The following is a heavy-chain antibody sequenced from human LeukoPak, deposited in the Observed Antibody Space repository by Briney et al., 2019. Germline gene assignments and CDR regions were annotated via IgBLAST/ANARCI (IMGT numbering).Heavy chain of an antibody. J-gene: IGHJ6*02. CDR1: GFTFSSYS. Sequence: GSLRLSCAASGFTFSSYSMNWVRQAPGKGLEWIGEINHSGSTNYNPSLKSRVTISVDTSKNQFSLKLSSVTAADTAVYYCARGAVLRFLEWLLSSSNYYYYGMDVWGQGTTVTVSS. D-gene: IGHD3-3*01. CDR3: ARGAVLRFLEWLLSSSNYYYYGMDV. V-gene: IGHV4-34*01. CDR2: INHSGST.